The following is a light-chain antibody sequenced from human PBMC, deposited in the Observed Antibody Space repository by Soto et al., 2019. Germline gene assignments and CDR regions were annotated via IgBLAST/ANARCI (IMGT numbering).Light chain of an antibody. V-gene: IGLV2-14*01. CDR1: SSDVGGYNY. CDR3: NSYTSSSTYV. CDR2: DVS. J-gene: IGLJ1*01. Sequence: QSALTQPASMSGSPGQSITMSCTGTSSDVGGYNYVSWYQQYPGKAPKLMIYDVSNRPSGVSNRFSGSKSGNTASLTISGLQAEDEADYYCNSYTSSSTYVFGTGTKVTVL.